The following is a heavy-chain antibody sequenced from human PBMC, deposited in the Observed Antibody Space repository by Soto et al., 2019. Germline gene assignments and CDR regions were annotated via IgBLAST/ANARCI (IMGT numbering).Heavy chain of an antibody. CDR1: GDSVSSGTYY. V-gene: IGHV4-39*02. CDR3: VLGDYYYYYMDV. D-gene: IGHD3-16*01. Sequence: QLQLQESGPGLVRPSETLPLTCTVSGDSVSSGTYYWGWIRQPPGKGLEWLGFISYSGNTYYNPSLESRISISVDASKKHFSLNLSSVTAADTAVYYCVLGDYYYYYMDVWGKGTMVTVSS. J-gene: IGHJ6*03. CDR2: ISYSGNT.